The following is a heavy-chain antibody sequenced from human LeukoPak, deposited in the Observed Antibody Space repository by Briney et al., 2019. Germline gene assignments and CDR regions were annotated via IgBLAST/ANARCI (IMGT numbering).Heavy chain of an antibody. V-gene: IGHV3-30*12. J-gene: IGHJ3*02. CDR3: ARQRSSWHRKGALDI. CDR1: GFSFSTFG. Sequence: GGSLRLSCSASGFSFSTFGMHWVRQSPGKGLEWVTFIGYGGDNKYYADSVKGRFTVSRDNAKNSLYLQMNSLRAEDTAVYYCARQRSSWHRKGALDIWGQGTMVTVSS. D-gene: IGHD6-13*01. CDR2: IGYGGDNK.